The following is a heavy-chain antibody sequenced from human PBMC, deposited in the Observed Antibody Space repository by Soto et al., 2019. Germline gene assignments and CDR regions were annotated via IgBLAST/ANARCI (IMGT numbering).Heavy chain of an antibody. J-gene: IGHJ4*02. Sequence: GSLRLSCAASGFTFSDYYMSWIRQAPGKGLEWVSYISSSGSTIYYADSVKGRFTISRDNAKNSLYLQMNSLRAEDTAVYYCARARIITYYYDSSGYYPYFDYWGQGTLVTVSS. CDR1: GFTFSDYY. CDR3: ARARIITYYYDSSGYYPYFDY. D-gene: IGHD3-22*01. V-gene: IGHV3-11*01. CDR2: ISSSGSTI.